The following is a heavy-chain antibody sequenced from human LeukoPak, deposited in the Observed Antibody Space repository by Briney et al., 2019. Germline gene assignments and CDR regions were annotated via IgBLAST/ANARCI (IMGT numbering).Heavy chain of an antibody. CDR2: IIPIFGTA. V-gene: IGHV1-69*13. D-gene: IGHD1-26*01. CDR3: ARTIVGAYYYYYMDV. CDR1: GGTFSSYA. J-gene: IGHJ6*03. Sequence: SVKVSCKASGGTFSSYAISWVRQAPGQGLEWMGGIIPIFGTANYAQKFQGRVTITADESTSTAYMELSSLGSEDTALYYCARTIVGAYYYYYMDVWGKGTTVTISS.